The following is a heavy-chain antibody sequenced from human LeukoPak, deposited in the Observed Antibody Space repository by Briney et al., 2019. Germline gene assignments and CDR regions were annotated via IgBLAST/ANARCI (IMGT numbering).Heavy chain of an antibody. V-gene: IGHV1-8*01. CDR2: MNPNSGNT. CDR3: LRSGWYAGEAFDI. J-gene: IGHJ3*02. CDR1: GYTFITYD. Sequence: GASVKVSCKTSGYTFITYDINWVRQAPGQGLEWMGWMNPNSGNTGYAQKFQGRVTMTRNTSISTAYMELSSLRSEDTAVYYCLRSGWYAGEAFDIWGQGTMVTVSS. D-gene: IGHD6-19*01.